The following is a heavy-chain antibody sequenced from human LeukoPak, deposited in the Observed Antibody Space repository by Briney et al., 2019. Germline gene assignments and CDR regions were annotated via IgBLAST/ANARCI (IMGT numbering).Heavy chain of an antibody. Sequence: GASVKVSCKASGYTFTSYDINWVRQATGQGLEWMGWMNPNSGNTGYAQKFQSRVTMTRNTSISTAYMELSSLRSEDTAVYYCARGLPRGTMIVVVMNYYYYGMDVWGQGTTVTVSS. D-gene: IGHD3-22*01. J-gene: IGHJ6*02. CDR3: ARGLPRGTMIVVVMNYYYYGMDV. CDR2: MNPNSGNT. CDR1: GYTFTSYD. V-gene: IGHV1-8*01.